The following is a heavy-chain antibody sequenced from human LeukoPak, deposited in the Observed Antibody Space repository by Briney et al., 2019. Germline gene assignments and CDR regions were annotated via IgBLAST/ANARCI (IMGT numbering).Heavy chain of an antibody. V-gene: IGHV3-23*01. CDR1: GFIFNKHA. D-gene: IGHD3-22*01. CDR3: ARDPGTYYYDSSGYYDY. J-gene: IGHJ4*02. Sequence: GGSLRLPCAASGFIFNKHAMSWVRQAPGKGLEWVSGLSGSGGSTDYADSVKGRFTASRDNSKNTLYLQMNSLRAEDTAVYYCARDPGTYYYDSSGYYDYWGQGTLVTVSS. CDR2: LSGSGGST.